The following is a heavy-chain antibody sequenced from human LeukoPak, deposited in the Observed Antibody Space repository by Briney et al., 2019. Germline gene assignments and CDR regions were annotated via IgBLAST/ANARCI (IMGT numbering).Heavy chain of an antibody. CDR3: ARGRRPSGYGGLDN. CDR1: GFTFSDHY. V-gene: IGHV3-11*04. CDR2: IGDSGTPI. D-gene: IGHD4/OR15-4a*01. J-gene: IGHJ4*02. Sequence: GGSLRLSCAASGFTFSDHYMSWIRQAPGKGLEWVSYIGDSGTPIYYADSVKGRFTVSRDNAKNSLFLQMDSLRAEDTAVYYCARGRRPSGYGGLDNWGQGTLVTVSS.